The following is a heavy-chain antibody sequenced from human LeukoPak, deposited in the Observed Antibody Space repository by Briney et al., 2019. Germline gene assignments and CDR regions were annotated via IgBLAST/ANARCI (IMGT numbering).Heavy chain of an antibody. CDR3: ARGGYYDFRSGYYTPPLYYYYGMDV. CDR2: INPNSGGT. J-gene: IGHJ6*02. D-gene: IGHD3-3*01. CDR1: GYTFTVYY. Sequence: GASVKVSCKASGYTFTVYYMHWVRQAPGQGLEWMGWINPNSGGTNYAQKFQGRVTMTRDTSISTAYMELSRLRSDDTAVYYCARGGYYDFRSGYYTPPLYYYYGMDVWGQGTTVTVSS. V-gene: IGHV1-2*02.